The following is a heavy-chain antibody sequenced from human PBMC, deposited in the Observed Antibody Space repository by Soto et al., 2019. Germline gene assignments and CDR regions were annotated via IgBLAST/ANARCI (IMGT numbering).Heavy chain of an antibody. CDR2: ISYDGSNK. CDR3: ARDCSGGSCYSHY. V-gene: IGHV3-30-3*01. D-gene: IGHD2-15*01. CDR1: GFTFSSYA. Sequence: QVQLVESGGGVVQPGRSLRLSCAASGFTFSSYAMHWVRQAPGKGLEWVAVISYDGSNKYYADSVKGRFTISRDNSKNTLYLQMNSLRAEDTAVYYCARDCSGGSCYSHYWGQGTLVTVSS. J-gene: IGHJ4*02.